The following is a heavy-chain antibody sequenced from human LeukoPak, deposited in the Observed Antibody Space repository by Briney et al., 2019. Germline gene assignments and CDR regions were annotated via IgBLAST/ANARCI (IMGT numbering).Heavy chain of an antibody. CDR2: INPNSGGT. CDR3: ARVRSSGWYPLFDY. V-gene: IGHV1-2*02. Sequence: ASVKVSCTASGYTFTGYYMHWVRQAPGQGLEWMGWINPNSGGTNYAQKFQGRVTMTRDTSISTAYMELSRLRSDDTAVYYCARVRSSGWYPLFDYWGQGTLVTVSS. D-gene: IGHD6-19*01. CDR1: GYTFTGYY. J-gene: IGHJ4*02.